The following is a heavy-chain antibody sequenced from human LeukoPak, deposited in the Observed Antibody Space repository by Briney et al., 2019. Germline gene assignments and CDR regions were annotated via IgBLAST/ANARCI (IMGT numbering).Heavy chain of an antibody. J-gene: IGHJ6*02. CDR1: GFTFSDYC. CDR3: ARELSRDGYGEGGAYYYYGMDV. CDR2: ISSSGSTI. Sequence: GGSLRLSCAASGFTFSDYCMSWIRQAPGKGLEWVSYISSSGSTIYYADSVKGRFTISRDNAKNSLYLQINSLRAEDTAVYYCARELSRDGYGEGGAYYYYGMDVWGQGTTVTVSS. V-gene: IGHV3-11*01. D-gene: IGHD5-24*01.